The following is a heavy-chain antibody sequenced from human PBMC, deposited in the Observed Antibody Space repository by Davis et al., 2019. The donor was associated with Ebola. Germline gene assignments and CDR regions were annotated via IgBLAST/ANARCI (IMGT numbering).Heavy chain of an antibody. CDR3: AKDTSNIWFDV. Sequence: PGGSLRLSCAASGFTFSAYTIHWVRQAPGKWLEWVSTLGTSADTYYADSVKGRFTISRDNSKNTLHLQMNGLRVEDTAIYYCAKDTSNIWFDVWGQGTMVTVSS. J-gene: IGHJ3*01. CDR2: LGTSADT. V-gene: IGHV3-23*01. D-gene: IGHD1-26*01. CDR1: GFTFSAYT.